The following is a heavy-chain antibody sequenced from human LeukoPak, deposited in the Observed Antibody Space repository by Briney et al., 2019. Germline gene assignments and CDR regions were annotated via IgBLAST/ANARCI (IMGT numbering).Heavy chain of an antibody. Sequence: ETLSLTCTVSGGSISSTSYYWGWVRQPPGTGLEWVASIKQDGSEKHYVDSVKGRFIISRDNAMNSLYLQMNGLRADDTAVYYCARVEAYYDFGYWGQGTLVTVSS. CDR2: IKQDGSEK. J-gene: IGHJ4*02. D-gene: IGHD3-22*01. CDR1: GGSISSTSYY. CDR3: ARVEAYYDFGY. V-gene: IGHV3-7*01.